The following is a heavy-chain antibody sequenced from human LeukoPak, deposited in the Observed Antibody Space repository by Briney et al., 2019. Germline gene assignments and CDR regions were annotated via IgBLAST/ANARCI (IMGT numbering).Heavy chain of an antibody. Sequence: SETLSLTCTVSGGSISSYYWSWIRQPPGKGLEWIGYIYYSGSTSYNPSLKSRVTISVDTSKNQFSLKLSSVTAADTAVYYCARAERGYSYGFFDYWGQGTLVTVSS. CDR2: IYYSGST. CDR3: ARAERGYSYGFFDY. V-gene: IGHV4-59*01. J-gene: IGHJ4*02. CDR1: GGSISSYY. D-gene: IGHD5-18*01.